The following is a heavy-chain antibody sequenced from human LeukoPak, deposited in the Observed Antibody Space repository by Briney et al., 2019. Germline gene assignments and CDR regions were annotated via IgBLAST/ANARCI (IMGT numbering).Heavy chain of an antibody. CDR1: GYTFTGYY. CDR3: ARVDSSGWYYFDY. CDR2: INPNSGGT. J-gene: IGHJ4*02. Sequence: GASVKVSCKASGYTFTGYYMHWVRQAPGQGLEWMGWINPNSGGTNYAQKFQGRVTMTGDTSISTAYMELSRLRSDDTAVYYCARVDSSGWYYFDYWGQGTLVTVSS. D-gene: IGHD6-19*01. V-gene: IGHV1-2*02.